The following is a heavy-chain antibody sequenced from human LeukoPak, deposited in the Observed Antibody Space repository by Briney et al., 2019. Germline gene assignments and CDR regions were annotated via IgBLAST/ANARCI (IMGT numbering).Heavy chain of an antibody. V-gene: IGHV3-23*01. D-gene: IGHD5-12*01. J-gene: IGHJ4*02. CDR2: ISGSGGST. CDR3: AKEGGYSGYDTKGGQLIRPKGGVDY. CDR1: GFTFSNYA. Sequence: GGSLRLSCAASGFTFSNYAMTWVRQAPGKGLEWVSAISGSGGSTYYADSVKGRFTISRDNSKNTLYLQMNSLRAEDTAVYYCAKEGGYSGYDTKGGQLIRPKGGVDYWGQGTLVTVSS.